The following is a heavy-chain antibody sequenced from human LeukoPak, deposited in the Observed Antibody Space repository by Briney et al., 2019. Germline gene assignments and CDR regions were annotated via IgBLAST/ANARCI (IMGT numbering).Heavy chain of an antibody. D-gene: IGHD3-22*01. CDR3: AKDLFSDYDSSGFYDH. J-gene: IGHJ5*02. CDR1: GFTFSKYA. CDR2: VSYDGSYK. Sequence: GGSLRLSCTASGFTFSKYAMHWVRQAPGKEPEWVAIVSYDGSYKYYADSVKGRFTISRDSSKNKIYLQMNSLRAEDTAVYYCAKDLFSDYDSSGFYDHWGRGSLVTVSS. V-gene: IGHV3-30*18.